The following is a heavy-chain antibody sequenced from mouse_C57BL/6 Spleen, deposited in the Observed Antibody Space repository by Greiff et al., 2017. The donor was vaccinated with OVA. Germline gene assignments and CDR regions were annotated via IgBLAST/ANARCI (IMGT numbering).Heavy chain of an antibody. J-gene: IGHJ4*01. CDR3: DRDQGDYAMDD. CDR2: INYDGSST. CDR1: GFTFSDYY. V-gene: IGHV5-16*01. Sequence: EVQVVESEGGLVQPGSSMTLSCTASGFTFSDYYMSWVRQVPEKGLEWVANINYDGSSTSYLDSLKGRFIISRDNAKNILYLQMSSLKSEDKATDYCDRDQGDYAMDDWGQGTTVTVSS.